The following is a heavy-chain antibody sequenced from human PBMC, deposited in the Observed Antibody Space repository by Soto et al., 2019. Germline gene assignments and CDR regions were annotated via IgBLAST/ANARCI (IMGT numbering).Heavy chain of an antibody. Sequence: SEPLSLTCSVSGASISSSSYLWGWIRQPPGKGLEWIGSIYYSGSTYYNPSLNSRATISLDTSKNQFSLKLSSVTAADTAVYYCARHGGPSRTGTGFGYWGQGTQVTVSS. CDR1: GASISSSSYL. V-gene: IGHV4-39*01. D-gene: IGHD1-1*01. CDR2: IYYSGST. CDR3: ARHGGPSRTGTGFGY. J-gene: IGHJ4*02.